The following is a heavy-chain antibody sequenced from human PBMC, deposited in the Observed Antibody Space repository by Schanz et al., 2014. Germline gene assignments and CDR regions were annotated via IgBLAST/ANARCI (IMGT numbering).Heavy chain of an antibody. Sequence: EVQLVESGGGLVQPGGSLKLSCAASGFTFSASAMHWVRQAPGKGLQWVSSLSGDGGTTHYADSVKGRFTISRDNYKNTLYLQMNSLRADDTAVYYCARDLLVSHYDFWSGNDYWGQGTLVTVSS. V-gene: IGHV3-23*04. CDR2: LSGDGGTT. CDR3: ARDLLVSHYDFWSGNDY. CDR1: GFTFSASA. D-gene: IGHD3-3*01. J-gene: IGHJ4*02.